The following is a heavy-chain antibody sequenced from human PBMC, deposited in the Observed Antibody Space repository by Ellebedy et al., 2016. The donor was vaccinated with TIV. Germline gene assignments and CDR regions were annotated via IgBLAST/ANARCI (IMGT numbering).Heavy chain of an antibody. CDR2: INSDGSST. CDR3: ARVGVDHYSNVWLDP. CDR1: GFTCSSYW. V-gene: IGHV3-74*01. J-gene: IGHJ5*02. D-gene: IGHD4-11*01. Sequence: GESLKISCAASGFTCSSYWRHWVRQAPGKGLVWVSRINSDGSSTSYADSVKGRFTISRDNAKNTLYLQMNSLRAEETAVYYCARVGVDHYSNVWLDPWGQGTLVTVSS.